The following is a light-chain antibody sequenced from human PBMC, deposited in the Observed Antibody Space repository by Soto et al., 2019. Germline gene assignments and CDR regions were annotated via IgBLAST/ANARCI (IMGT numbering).Light chain of an antibody. V-gene: IGLV2-14*01. CDR2: EVS. J-gene: IGLJ1*01. CDR1: SSDVGGYNY. Sequence: QSALTQPASVSGSPGRSITISCTGTSSDVGGYNYVSWYQLHPGKAPKLMIYEVSNRPSGVSYRFSGSKSGNTASLTISGLQTGDEADYYCSSYTSSSTYVFGTGTKVTVL. CDR3: SSYTSSSTYV.